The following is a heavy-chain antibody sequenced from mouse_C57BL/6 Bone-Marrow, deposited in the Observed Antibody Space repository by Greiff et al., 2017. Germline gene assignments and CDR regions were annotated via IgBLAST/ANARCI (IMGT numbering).Heavy chain of an antibody. Sequence: QVQLQQSGAELMKPGASVKLSCKASGYTFTGYWIEWVKQRPGHGLEWIGNIFPGSGSTNYHEKFKGKATFTADTSSNSAYMQLSRLTTEASAIYYCAISCVPAWFAYWGQGTLVTVSA. V-gene: IGHV1-9*01. CDR2: IFPGSGST. D-gene: IGHD5-1*01. J-gene: IGHJ3*01. CDR3: AISCVPAWFAY. CDR1: GYTFTGYW.